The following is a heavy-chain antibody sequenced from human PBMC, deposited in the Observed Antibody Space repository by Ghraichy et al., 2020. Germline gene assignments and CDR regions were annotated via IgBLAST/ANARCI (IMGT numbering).Heavy chain of an antibody. CDR2: IYYSGST. V-gene: IGHV4-59*01. CDR3: ARDRDMAVSGDYYYYGMDV. CDR1: GGSISTYY. Sequence: SETLSLTWTVSGGSISTYYWSWIRQPPGKGLEWIGYIYYSGSTNYNPSLKSRVTISVDTSKNQFSLKLNSVTAADTAVYYCARDRDMAVSGDYYYYGMDVWGQGTTVTVSS. J-gene: IGHJ6*02. D-gene: IGHD6-19*01.